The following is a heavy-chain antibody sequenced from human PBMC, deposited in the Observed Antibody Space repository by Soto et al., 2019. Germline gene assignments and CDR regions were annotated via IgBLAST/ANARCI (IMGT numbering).Heavy chain of an antibody. Sequence: EVQLVETGGGLIQPGGSLRLSCAASGFTVSSNYMSWVRQAPGKGLEWVSVIYSGGSTYYADSVKGRFTISRDNSKNTLYHQMNSLRAEDTAVYYCARDQRYYYYYGMDVWGQGTTVTGSS. CDR2: IYSGGST. D-gene: IGHD6-25*01. J-gene: IGHJ6*02. CDR3: ARDQRYYYYYGMDV. V-gene: IGHV3-53*02. CDR1: GFTVSSNY.